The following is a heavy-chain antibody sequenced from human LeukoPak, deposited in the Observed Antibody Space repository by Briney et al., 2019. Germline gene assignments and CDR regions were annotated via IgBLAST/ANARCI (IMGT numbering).Heavy chain of an antibody. D-gene: IGHD3-22*01. V-gene: IGHV3-23*01. Sequence: GGSLRLSCAASGFTFSSYGMSWVRQAPGKGLEWVSAISGSGGSTYYADSVKGRFTISRDNSKNTLYLQMNSLRGEDTAVYYCAKVGDYYDSSGYHYYFDYWGQGILVTVSS. CDR2: ISGSGGST. CDR3: AKVGDYYDSSGYHYYFDY. J-gene: IGHJ4*02. CDR1: GFTFSSYG.